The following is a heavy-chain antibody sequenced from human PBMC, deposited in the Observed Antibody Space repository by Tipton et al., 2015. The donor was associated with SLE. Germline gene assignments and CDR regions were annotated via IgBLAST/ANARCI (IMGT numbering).Heavy chain of an antibody. D-gene: IGHD3-10*01. V-gene: IGHV3-64*01. CDR2: ISSNGGST. Sequence: LSLTCAASGFTFSSYAMHWVRQAPGKGLEYVSAISSNGGSTYYANSVKGRFTISRDNSKNTLYLQMGSLRAEDMAVYYCARGGEGEAFDIWGQGTMVTVSS. CDR1: GFTFSSYA. CDR3: ARGGEGEAFDI. J-gene: IGHJ3*02.